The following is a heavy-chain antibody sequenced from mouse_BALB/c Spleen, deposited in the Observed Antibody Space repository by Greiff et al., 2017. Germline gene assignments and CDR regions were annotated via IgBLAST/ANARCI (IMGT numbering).Heavy chain of an antibody. V-gene: IGHV5-12-1*01. J-gene: IGHJ1*01. D-gene: IGHD2-2*01. CDR1: GFAFSSYD. Sequence: DVMLVESGGGLVKPGGSLKLSCAASGFAFSSYDMSWVRQTPEKRLEWVAYISSGGGSTYYPDTVKGRFTISRDNAKNTLYLQMSSLKSEDTAMYYCARQGGYDGGRYFDVWGAGTTVTVSS. CDR3: ARQGGYDGGRYFDV. CDR2: ISSGGGST.